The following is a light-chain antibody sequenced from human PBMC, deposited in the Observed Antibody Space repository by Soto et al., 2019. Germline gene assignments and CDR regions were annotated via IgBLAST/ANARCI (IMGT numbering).Light chain of an antibody. CDR1: QGIGNY. J-gene: IGKJ5*01. V-gene: IGKV1-27*01. Sequence: DVQMTQSPSSLSASVGDRVTITCRASQGIGNYLAWYQQKPGKVPKLLIYAASTLQSGVPSRFSGSGSGTDFTLTIDSLQPEDVGTYYCQNYGSAPITFGQGTRLEIK. CDR2: AAS. CDR3: QNYGSAPIT.